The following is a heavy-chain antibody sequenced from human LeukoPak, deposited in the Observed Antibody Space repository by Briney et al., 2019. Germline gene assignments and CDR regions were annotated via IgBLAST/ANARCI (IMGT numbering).Heavy chain of an antibody. CDR1: GFTFSSYA. Sequence: GGSLRLSCAASGFTFSSYAMSWVRQAPGKGLEWVSAISGSGGSTYYADSVKGRFTISRDNSKNTLYLQMNSLRAEDTAVYYCAKVVFGGSNINYFDYWGQGTLVTVSS. CDR3: AKVVFGGSNINYFDY. D-gene: IGHD1-26*01. CDR2: ISGSGGST. J-gene: IGHJ4*02. V-gene: IGHV3-23*01.